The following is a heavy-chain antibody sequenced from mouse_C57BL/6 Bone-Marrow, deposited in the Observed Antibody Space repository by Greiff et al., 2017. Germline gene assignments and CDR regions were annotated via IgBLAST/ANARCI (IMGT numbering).Heavy chain of an antibody. CDR1: GYTFTSYW. CDR2: IDPSDSYT. D-gene: IGHD2-3*01. CDR3: ARDGYYDYFDY. Sequence: QVQLQQPGAELVRPGTSVKLSCKASGYTFTSYWMPWVKQRPGQGLEWIGVIDPSDSYTNYNQKFKGKATLTVDTSSSTAYMQLSSLTSEDAAVYYCARDGYYDYFDYWGQGTTLTVSS. V-gene: IGHV1-59*01. J-gene: IGHJ2*01.